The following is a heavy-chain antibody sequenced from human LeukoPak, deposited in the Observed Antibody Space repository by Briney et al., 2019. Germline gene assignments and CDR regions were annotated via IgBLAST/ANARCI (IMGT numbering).Heavy chain of an antibody. Sequence: SETLSLTCAVYGGSFSGYYWSWIRQPPGKGLEWIGEINHSGSTNYNPSPKSRVTISVDTSKNQFSLKLSSVTAADTAVYYCARGSSWGYVWGSYRRPLFFDYWGQGTLVTVSS. CDR3: ARGSSWGYVWGSYRRPLFFDY. J-gene: IGHJ4*02. D-gene: IGHD3-16*02. V-gene: IGHV4-34*01. CDR1: GGSFSGYY. CDR2: INHSGST.